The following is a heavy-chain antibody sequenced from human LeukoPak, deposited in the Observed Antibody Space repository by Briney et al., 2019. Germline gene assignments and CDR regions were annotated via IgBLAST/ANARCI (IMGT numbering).Heavy chain of an antibody. CDR1: GGSISSSSYY. D-gene: IGHD3-10*01. J-gene: IGHJ6*03. CDR3: ARRGTITMVRGAGYYMDV. Sequence: SETLSLTCTVSGGSISSSSYYWGWIRQPPGKGPEWIGSIYYSGNTYYNPSVKGRVIVSSDTSKNQFSLKLSSVTAADTAVYYCARRGTITMVRGAGYYMDVWGKGTTVTISS. CDR2: IYYSGNT. V-gene: IGHV4-39*07.